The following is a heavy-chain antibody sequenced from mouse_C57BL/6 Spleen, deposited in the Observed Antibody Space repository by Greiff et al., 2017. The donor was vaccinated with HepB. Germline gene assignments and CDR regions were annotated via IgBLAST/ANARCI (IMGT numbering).Heavy chain of an antibody. CDR1: GYAFSSSW. Sequence: QVQLQQSGPELVKPGASVKISCKASGYAFSSSWMNWVKQRPGKGLEWIGRIYPGDGDTNYNGKFKGKATLTADKSSSTAYMQLSSLTSEDSAVYFCARGGHYYAMGYWGQGTSVTVSS. V-gene: IGHV1-82*01. CDR3: ARGGHYYAMGY. CDR2: IYPGDGDT. J-gene: IGHJ4*01.